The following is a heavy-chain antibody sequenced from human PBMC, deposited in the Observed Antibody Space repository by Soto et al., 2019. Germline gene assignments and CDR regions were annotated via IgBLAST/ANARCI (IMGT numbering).Heavy chain of an antibody. V-gene: IGHV1-18*01. CDR3: ARERYWGGDCYLRGGLYYYGMDV. CDR2: ISAYNGNT. J-gene: IGHJ6*02. D-gene: IGHD2-21*02. CDR1: GYTVTSYG. Sequence: ASVKVSCKASGYTVTSYGISWVRQAPGQGLEWMGWISAYNGNTNYAQKLQARGTMTTDTSTGTAYMELRSLRTGDPAVYYWARERYWGGDCYLRGGLYYYGMDVWGQGTTVTVSS.